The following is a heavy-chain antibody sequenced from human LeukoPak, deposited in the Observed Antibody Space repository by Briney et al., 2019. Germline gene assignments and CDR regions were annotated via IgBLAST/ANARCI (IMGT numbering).Heavy chain of an antibody. D-gene: IGHD3-10*01. Sequence: SETLSLTCSVSGDSISGYYWNWIRQTPGRGLEGSGYIYYSGTTNYHPSIKSRVPISVDTSKNQFSLKLSSVTAANTAVYYCARRGKYYVSGTWFDPWGHGTLVTVSS. CDR2: IYYSGTT. V-gene: IGHV4-59*08. CDR3: ARRGKYYVSGTWFDP. J-gene: IGHJ5*02. CDR1: GDSISGYY.